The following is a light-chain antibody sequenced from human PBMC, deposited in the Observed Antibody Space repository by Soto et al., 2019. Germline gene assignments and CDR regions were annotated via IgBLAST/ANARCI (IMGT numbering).Light chain of an antibody. V-gene: IGLV2-8*01. J-gene: IGLJ1*01. CDR3: SSYTSSSTLYV. CDR2: EVS. CDR1: SSDVGGYNY. Sequence: QSALTQPPSASGSPGQSVAISCTGTSSDVGGYNYVSWYQLHPGKAPKLMIYEVSMRPSGVPNRFSGSKSGNTASLTISGLQAEYEAAYYCSSYTSSSTLYVFGTGTKVTVL.